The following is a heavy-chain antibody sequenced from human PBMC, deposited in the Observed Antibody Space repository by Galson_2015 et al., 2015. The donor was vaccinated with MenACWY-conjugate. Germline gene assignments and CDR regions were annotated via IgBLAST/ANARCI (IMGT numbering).Heavy chain of an antibody. CDR1: GFTFSSYG. CDR3: TTMIVDCWGFDN. D-gene: IGHD3-22*01. J-gene: IGHJ3*02. V-gene: IGHV3-30*03. Sequence: SLRLSCAASGFTFSSYGMHWVRQAPGKGLEWVAVISYDGSNKYYADSVKGRFTISRDNSKNTLYLQMNSLRAEDTAVYYCTTMIVDCWGFDNRGQGTKVTVPS. CDR2: ISYDGSNK.